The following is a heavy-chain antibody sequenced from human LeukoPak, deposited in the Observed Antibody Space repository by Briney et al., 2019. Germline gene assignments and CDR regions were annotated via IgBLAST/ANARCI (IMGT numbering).Heavy chain of an antibody. CDR3: AKAFAGYYDSSGYHFDY. Sequence: GGSLRLSCAASGFTVSSNYMSWVRQAPGKGLEWVSVSYSGGTTNYADSVKGRFTISRDNSKNTLYLQMNSLRVEDTAIYYCAKAFAGYYDSSGYHFDYWGQGTLVTVSS. V-gene: IGHV3-53*01. CDR1: GFTVSSNY. D-gene: IGHD3-22*01. J-gene: IGHJ4*02. CDR2: SYSGGTT.